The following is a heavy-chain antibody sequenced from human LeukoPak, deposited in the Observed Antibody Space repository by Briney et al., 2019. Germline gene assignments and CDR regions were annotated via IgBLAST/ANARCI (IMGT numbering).Heavy chain of an antibody. D-gene: IGHD3-22*01. CDR2: INPNSGGT. V-gene: IGHV1-2*02. Sequence: PRASVKVSCKASGYTFTGYYMHWVRQAPGQGLEWMGWINPNSGGTNYAQKFQGRVTMTRDTSISTAYMELSRLRSDDTAVYYCARMIVVVIGYYFDYWGQGTLVTVSS. CDR1: GYTFTGYY. CDR3: ARMIVVVIGYYFDY. J-gene: IGHJ4*02.